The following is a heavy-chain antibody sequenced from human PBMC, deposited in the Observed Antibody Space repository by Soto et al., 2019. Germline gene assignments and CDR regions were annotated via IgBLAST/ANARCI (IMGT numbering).Heavy chain of an antibody. CDR2: IERHGNDK. D-gene: IGHD3-22*01. V-gene: IGHV3-7*03. CDR1: GFILGSYW. J-gene: IGHJ4*02. CDR3: ARIRATDYEIDY. Sequence: GGSLRLSCSASGFILGSYWMTWVRQAPGKGLEWVANIERHGNDKYYVDSVTGRFTISRDNAQNSLFLQMNNLRAEDTAVYFCARIRATDYEIDYWGQGTLVTVSS.